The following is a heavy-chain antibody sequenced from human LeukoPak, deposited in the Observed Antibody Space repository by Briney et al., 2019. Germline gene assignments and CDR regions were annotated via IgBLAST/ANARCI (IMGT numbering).Heavy chain of an antibody. CDR1: GFIFASYG. CDR3: ARDAVQAGTPFYFDF. V-gene: IGHV3-48*01. CDR2: ISAGSSNT. J-gene: IGHJ4*02. Sequence: PGGSLRLSCSASGFIFASYGMNWVRQAPGKGLQWVSYISAGSSNTFYADSVKGRFTISRDDADNSLHLQMNSLRAEDTAAYYCARDAVQAGTPFYFDFWGQGALVTVSS. D-gene: IGHD2-15*01.